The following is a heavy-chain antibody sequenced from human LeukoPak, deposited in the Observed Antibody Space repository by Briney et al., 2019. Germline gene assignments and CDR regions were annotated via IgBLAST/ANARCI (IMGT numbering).Heavy chain of an antibody. V-gene: IGHV1-18*01. CDR2: ISAYNGNT. CDR3: ARVWATYGSGSYYNRYYSDY. D-gene: IGHD3-10*01. J-gene: IGHJ4*02. CDR1: GYTFTSYG. Sequence: ASVKVSCKASGYTFTSYGISWVGQAPGQGLEWMGWISAYNGNTNYAQKLQGRVTMTTDTSTSTAYMALRSLRSDDTAVYYCARVWATYGSGSYYNRYYSDYWGQRTLVTVSS.